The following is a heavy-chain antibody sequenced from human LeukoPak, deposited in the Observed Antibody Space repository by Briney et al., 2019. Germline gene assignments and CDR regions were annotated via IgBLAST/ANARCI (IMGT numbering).Heavy chain of an antibody. V-gene: IGHV3-30-3*01. J-gene: IGHJ4*02. CDR2: ISYDGNHK. CDR3: ARDGPQIVPAVPSGY. CDR1: GFTFSSYA. D-gene: IGHD2-2*01. Sequence: GTSLRLSCAASGFTFSSYAMHWVRQAPGRGLEWVAVISYDGNHKYYADSVKGRFTISRDNSKNTLYLHMNSLRAEDTAVYYCARDGPQIVPAVPSGYWGQGTLVTVSS.